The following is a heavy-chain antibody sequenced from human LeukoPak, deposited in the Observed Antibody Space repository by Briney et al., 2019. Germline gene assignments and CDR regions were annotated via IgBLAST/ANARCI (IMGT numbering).Heavy chain of an antibody. CDR1: GYSFSKYW. D-gene: IGHD4-17*01. CDR3: ARTLHDYGDLEDYYYYGMDV. J-gene: IGHJ6*02. V-gene: IGHV5-51*01. CDR2: IYPGDSDT. Sequence: GESLKISCKGSGYSFSKYWIGWVRQKPGKGLEWMGIIYPGDSDTRYGPSFQGQVTISADKSISTAYLQWSSLKASDTAMYYCARTLHDYGDLEDYYYYGMDVWGQGTTVTVSS.